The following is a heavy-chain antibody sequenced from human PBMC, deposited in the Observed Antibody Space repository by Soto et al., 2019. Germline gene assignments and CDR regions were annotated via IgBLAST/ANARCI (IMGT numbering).Heavy chain of an antibody. Sequence: QVQLVQSGAEVKKPGASVKVSCKASGYTFTSYAMHWVRQAPGQRLEWMVWINAVNGNTKYSQKFQGRVTITRDTCASTAYMELSSLRSEDTAVYYCARKGGYSYGYNYYYGMDVWGQGTTVTVSS. CDR1: GYTFTSYA. CDR2: INAVNGNT. J-gene: IGHJ6*02. V-gene: IGHV1-3*01. CDR3: ARKGGYSYGYNYYYGMDV. D-gene: IGHD5-18*01.